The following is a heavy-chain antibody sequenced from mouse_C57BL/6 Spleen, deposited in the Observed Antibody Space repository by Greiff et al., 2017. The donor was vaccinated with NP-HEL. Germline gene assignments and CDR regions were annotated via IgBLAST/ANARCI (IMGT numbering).Heavy chain of an antibody. V-gene: IGHV5-6*01. J-gene: IGHJ3*01. CDR2: ISSGGSYT. CDR3: ARQGGSSALFAY. D-gene: IGHD3-2*02. Sequence: EVQGVESGGDLVKPGGSLKLSCAASGFTFSSYGMSWVRQTPDKRLEWVATISSGGSYTYYPDSVKGRFTISRDNAKNTLYLQMSSLTSEDTAMYYCARQGGSSALFAYWGQGTLVTVSA. CDR1: GFTFSSYG.